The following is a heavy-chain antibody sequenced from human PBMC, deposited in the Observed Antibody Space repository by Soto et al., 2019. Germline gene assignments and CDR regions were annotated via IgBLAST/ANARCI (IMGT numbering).Heavy chain of an antibody. CDR2: IYWDDDK. V-gene: IGHV2-5*02. CDR1: GFSLSTSGVG. CDR3: SHIKSCIGTRCYEDYYFYGMDV. J-gene: IGHJ6*02. D-gene: IGHD2-2*01. Sequence: ESGPTLVKPTQTLTLTCTFSGFSLSTSGVGVGWIRQPPGKALEWLALIYWDDDKRYSPSLKSRLTITKDTSKKQVVLTMTNMDPVDTATYYCSHIKSCIGTRCYEDYYFYGMDVWGQGTTVTVSS.